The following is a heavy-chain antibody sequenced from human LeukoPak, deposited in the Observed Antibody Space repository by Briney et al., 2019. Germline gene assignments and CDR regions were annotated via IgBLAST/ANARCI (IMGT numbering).Heavy chain of an antibody. CDR1: GFSFSMYS. CDR3: AKHWGFYDSGVDY. CDR2: ISGSGGST. Sequence: PGGSLRLSCAASGFSFSMYSMSWIRQAPGKGLEWVSAISGSGGSTYYADSVKGRFTISRDNSKNTLYLQMNSLRAEDTAVYYCAKHWGFYDSGVDYWGQGTLVTVSS. D-gene: IGHD3-22*01. J-gene: IGHJ4*02. V-gene: IGHV3-23*01.